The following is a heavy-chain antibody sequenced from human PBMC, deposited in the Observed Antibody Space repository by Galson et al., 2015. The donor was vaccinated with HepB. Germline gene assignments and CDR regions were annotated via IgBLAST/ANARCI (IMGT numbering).Heavy chain of an antibody. J-gene: IGHJ4*02. CDR1: GGSISSYY. Sequence: SETLSLTCTVSGGSISSYYWSWIRQPPGKGLEWIGYIYYGGSTNYNPSLKSRVTIPVDTSKNQFSLKLSSVTAADTAVYYCARSGYDWPYYFDYWGQGTLVTVSS. D-gene: IGHD5-12*01. CDR2: IYYGGST. V-gene: IGHV4-59*01. CDR3: ARSGYDWPYYFDY.